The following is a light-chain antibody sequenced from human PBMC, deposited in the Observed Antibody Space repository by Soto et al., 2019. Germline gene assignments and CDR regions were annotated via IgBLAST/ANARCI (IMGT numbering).Light chain of an antibody. CDR1: RSDIGIYDY. V-gene: IGLV2-11*01. J-gene: IGLJ1*01. CDR2: DVG. CDR3: CSYAGTYSYV. Sequence: QSALTQPRSVSESPGQSVTISCTGTRSDIGIYDYVSWYQHHPNTAPKLIIYDVGERPSGVPDRFSGSKSGNTASLIISGLQAEDEADYYCCSYAGTYSYVFGTGTKVTVL.